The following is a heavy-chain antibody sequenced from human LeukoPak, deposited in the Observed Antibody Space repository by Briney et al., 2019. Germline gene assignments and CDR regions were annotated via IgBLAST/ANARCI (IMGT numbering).Heavy chain of an antibody. Sequence: GGSLRLSRAASGFTFSSYAMHWVRQAPGKGLEWVAVISYDGSNKYYADSVKGRFTISRDNSKNTLYLQMNSLRAEDTAVYYCARAGDCTNGVCYTGEGNYYYYMDVWGKGTTVTVSS. CDR3: ARAGDCTNGVCYTGEGNYYYYMDV. D-gene: IGHD2-8*01. CDR1: GFTFSSYA. V-gene: IGHV3-30*04. J-gene: IGHJ6*03. CDR2: ISYDGSNK.